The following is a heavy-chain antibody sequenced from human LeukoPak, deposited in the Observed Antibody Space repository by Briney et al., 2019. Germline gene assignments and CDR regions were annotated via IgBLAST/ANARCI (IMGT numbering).Heavy chain of an antibody. V-gene: IGHV4-39*01. CDR1: GGSFTSSTFS. D-gene: IGHD6-19*01. CDR3: AKRGTASSGSYYFDH. Sequence: PSETLSLTCTVSGGSFTSSTFSWAWIRQPPGKGLEWIGNIYTSGNTYYNPSLKSRVTMSVDTSKNQCSLKLSSVTAADTAVYYCAKRGTASSGSYYFDHWGQGTLVTVSS. J-gene: IGHJ4*02. CDR2: IYTSGNT.